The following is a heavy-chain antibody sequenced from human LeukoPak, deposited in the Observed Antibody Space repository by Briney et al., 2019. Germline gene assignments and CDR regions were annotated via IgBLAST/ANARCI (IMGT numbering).Heavy chain of an antibody. J-gene: IGHJ1*01. CDR2: ISYDRSNK. V-gene: IGHV3-30-3*01. CDR1: GFTFSTYA. D-gene: IGHD3-10*01. CDR3: ARTTTPHYYGSGSYALGY. Sequence: GRSLRLSCAASGFTFSTYAMHWVRQGPGKGLEWVAVISYDRSNKYYADSVKGRFTISRDNSKNTLYLQMSSLSAEDTAVYYCARTTTPHYYGSGSYALGYWGQGTLVTVPS.